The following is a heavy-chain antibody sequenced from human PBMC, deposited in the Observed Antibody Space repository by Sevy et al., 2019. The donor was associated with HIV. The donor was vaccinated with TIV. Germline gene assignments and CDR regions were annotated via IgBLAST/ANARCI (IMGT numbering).Heavy chain of an antibody. D-gene: IGHD3-3*01. CDR1: GFTFNNAW. J-gene: IGHJ4*02. CDR2: IKSKGDGGTT. CDR3: TTKKAIWSGYVYFDY. V-gene: IGHV3-15*01. Sequence: GGSLRLSCAVSGFTFNNAWMNWVRQAPGKGLEWVGRIKSKGDGGTTDYAAPVKGRFSISRDDSTNTLYLQMNSLKSEDTAVYYCTTKKAIWSGYVYFDYWGQGTLVTVSS.